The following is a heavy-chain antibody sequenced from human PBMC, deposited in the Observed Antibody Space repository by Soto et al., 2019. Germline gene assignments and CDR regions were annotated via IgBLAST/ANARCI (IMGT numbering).Heavy chain of an antibody. V-gene: IGHV4-59*01. CDR2: ISYSGST. CDR1: GGSISSFD. Sequence: PSETLSLTCTVSGGSISSFDWNWIRQPPGKGLEWIGYISYSGSTNYNPSLKSRVTISVDTSKNQFSLKLSAVTTADTAVYYCAREVDFGEPDYWGQGTLVTVSS. D-gene: IGHD4-17*01. CDR3: AREVDFGEPDY. J-gene: IGHJ4*02.